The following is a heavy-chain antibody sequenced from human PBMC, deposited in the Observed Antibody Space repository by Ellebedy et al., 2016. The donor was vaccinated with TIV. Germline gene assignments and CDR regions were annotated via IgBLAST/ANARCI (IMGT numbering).Heavy chain of an antibody. CDR2: MNPNSGNT. Sequence: AASVKVSCKVSGYTLTELSMHWVRQATGQGLEWMGWMNPNSGNTGYAQKFQGRVTMTRNTSISTAYMELSSLRSEDTAVYYCARRYYDSSGYYSDIFDYWGQGTLVTVSS. CDR1: GYTLTELS. D-gene: IGHD3-22*01. V-gene: IGHV1-8*01. CDR3: ARRYYDSSGYYSDIFDY. J-gene: IGHJ4*02.